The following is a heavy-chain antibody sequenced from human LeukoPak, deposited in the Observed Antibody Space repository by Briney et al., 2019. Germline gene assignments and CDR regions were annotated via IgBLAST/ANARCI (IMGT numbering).Heavy chain of an antibody. Sequence: PGGSLRLSCAASGFTFSSYGMNWVRQAPGKGLEWVSYIADDSTATYYPDSVKGRFTISRDNSKNTLSLLMNSLRAEDTAVYYCDWGQGTLVTVSS. V-gene: IGHV3-23*01. J-gene: IGHJ4*02. CDR3: D. CDR2: IADDSTAT. CDR1: GFTFSSYG.